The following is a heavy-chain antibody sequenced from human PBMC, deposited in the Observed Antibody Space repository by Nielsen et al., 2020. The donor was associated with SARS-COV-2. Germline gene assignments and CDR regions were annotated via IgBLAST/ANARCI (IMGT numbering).Heavy chain of an antibody. CDR2: ISSSSSYI. J-gene: IGHJ6*02. V-gene: IGHV3-21*01. D-gene: IGHD3-9*01. Sequence: GESLKISCAASGFTFSSYSMNWVRQAPGKGLEWVSSISSSSSYIYYADSVKGRFTISRDNAKNSLYLQMNSLRAEDTAVYYCAREDPVRYFDWLLPYGYGMDVSGQGTTVTVSS. CDR3: AREDPVRYFDWLLPYGYGMDV. CDR1: GFTFSSYS.